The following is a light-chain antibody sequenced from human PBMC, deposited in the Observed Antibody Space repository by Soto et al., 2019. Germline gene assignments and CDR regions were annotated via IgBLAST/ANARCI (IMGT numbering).Light chain of an antibody. V-gene: IGKV2-28*01. Sequence: DIVMTQSPLSLPVTAGEPASISCRSSQRVLHTNEYNYVDWYLKKPGQSPKLLIYLGSNRASGVPDRFSGSGSGTDFTLQISSVEAEDVGVYYCMQALQTPFTFGPGTKVDIK. J-gene: IGKJ3*01. CDR1: QRVLHTNEYNY. CDR2: LGS. CDR3: MQALQTPFT.